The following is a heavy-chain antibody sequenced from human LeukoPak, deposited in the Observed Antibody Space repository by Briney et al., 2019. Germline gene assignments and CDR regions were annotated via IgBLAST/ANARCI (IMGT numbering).Heavy chain of an antibody. V-gene: IGHV5-51*01. Sequence: GESLKISCKGSAYSYTSYWIGWVRPMPGKGLEWMGIIYLDDSDTIYSPSFQGQVSISADKSISTAYLQWSSLKAADTAMYYCVSPSSVAGYVEYWGQGTLVIVSS. CDR3: VSPSSVAGYVEY. CDR1: AYSYTSYW. D-gene: IGHD6-19*01. J-gene: IGHJ4*02. CDR2: IYLDDSDT.